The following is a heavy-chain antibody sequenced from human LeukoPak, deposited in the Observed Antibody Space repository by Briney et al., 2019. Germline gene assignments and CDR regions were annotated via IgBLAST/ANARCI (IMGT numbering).Heavy chain of an antibody. CDR2: IIPILGIA. J-gene: IGHJ4*02. CDR3: ARSIAVAGSLY. Sequence: SSVKVSCKASGGTFSSYTIIWVRQAPGQGLEWMGRIIPILGIANYAQKFQGRVTITADKSTSTAYMELSSLRSEDTAVYYCARSIAVAGSLYWGQGTLVTVSS. CDR1: GGTFSSYT. D-gene: IGHD6-19*01. V-gene: IGHV1-69*02.